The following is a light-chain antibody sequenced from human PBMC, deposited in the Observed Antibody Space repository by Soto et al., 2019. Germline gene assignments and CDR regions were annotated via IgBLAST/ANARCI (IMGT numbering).Light chain of an antibody. Sequence: QSVLTQPASVSGSPGQSITISCSGTSSDVGGYNYVSWYQQHPGKAPKLMIYEVSNRPSGVSDRFLGSKSGDTASLTISGLQADDEADYYCSSYTSSSTRVFGTGTKV. J-gene: IGLJ1*01. CDR1: SSDVGGYNY. V-gene: IGLV2-14*01. CDR3: SSYTSSSTRV. CDR2: EVS.